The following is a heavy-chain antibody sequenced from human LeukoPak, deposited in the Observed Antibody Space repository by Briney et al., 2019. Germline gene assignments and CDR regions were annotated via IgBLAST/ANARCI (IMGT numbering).Heavy chain of an antibody. CDR1: GFTFSNYA. J-gene: IGHJ6*02. Sequence: GGSLRLSCAASGFTFSNYAMTWVRQSPGKGLEWVSTISGSGGDTYYADSVKGRFTMSRDNSKNTLDLQMSSLRAEDTAMYYCATMTVVPAAHYYYYGMDVWGQGTTVTVSS. CDR3: ATMTVVPAAHYYYYGMDV. CDR2: ISGSGGDT. D-gene: IGHD2-2*01. V-gene: IGHV3-23*01.